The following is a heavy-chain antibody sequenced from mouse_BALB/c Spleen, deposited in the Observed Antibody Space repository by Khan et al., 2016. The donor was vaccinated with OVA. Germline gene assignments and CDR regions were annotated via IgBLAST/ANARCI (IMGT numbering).Heavy chain of an antibody. CDR3: ASHLTGSFAY. J-gene: IGHJ3*01. Sequence: EVQLVESGGDLMKPGGSLKLSCAASGFTFSAYSMSWVRQTPDKRLEWVASINSDGYYTYYPDSVQGRFTISRNTAKNTLSLQMNSMKSEDTAIYYWASHLTGSFAYWGQGTLVTVSA. CDR1: GFTFSAYS. V-gene: IGHV5-6*01. CDR2: INSDGYYT. D-gene: IGHD4-1*01.